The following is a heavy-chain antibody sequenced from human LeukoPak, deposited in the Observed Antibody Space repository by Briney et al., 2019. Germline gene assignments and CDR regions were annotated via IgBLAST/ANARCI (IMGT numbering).Heavy chain of an antibody. D-gene: IGHD4-17*01. CDR2: INPSGGST. Sequence: GASVKVSCKASGYTFTTYYMHWVRQAPGQGLEWMGIINPSGGSTSYAQNFQGRVTMTRDTSTSTVYMELRSLRSEDTAVYYCARATPDTVLVGRPYLSTFDYWGQGTQVTVST. J-gene: IGHJ4*02. CDR1: GYTFTTYY. V-gene: IGHV1-46*01. CDR3: ARATPDTVLVGRPYLSTFDY.